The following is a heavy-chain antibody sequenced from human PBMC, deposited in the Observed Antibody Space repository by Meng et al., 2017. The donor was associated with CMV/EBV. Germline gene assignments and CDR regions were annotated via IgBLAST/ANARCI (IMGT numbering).Heavy chain of an antibody. V-gene: IGHV3-23*01. D-gene: IGHD6-13*01. CDR3: AKTTAVDTRSYYYYGMDA. Sequence: GGSLRLSCAASGFTFSSYAMSWVRQAPGKGLEWVSAISGGGGSTYYADSVKGRFTISRDNSKNTLYLQMNSLRAEDTAVYYCAKTTAVDTRSYYYYGMDAWGQGTTVTVSS. J-gene: IGHJ6*02. CDR2: ISGGGGST. CDR1: GFTFSSYA.